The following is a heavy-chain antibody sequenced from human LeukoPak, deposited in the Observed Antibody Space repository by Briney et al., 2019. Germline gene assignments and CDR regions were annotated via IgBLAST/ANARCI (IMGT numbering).Heavy chain of an antibody. CDR1: GFTFSSYA. CDR2: IRSNGGST. D-gene: IGHD3-22*01. CDR3: AREGGGYYDSSGYYYSY. V-gene: IGHV3-64*01. J-gene: IGHJ4*02. Sequence: GGSLRLSCAASGFTFSSYAMHWVRQAPGKGLEYVSAIRSNGGSTYYANSVKGRFTISRDNSKNTLYLQMGSLRAEDMAVYYCAREGGGYYDSSGYYYSYWGQGTLVTVSS.